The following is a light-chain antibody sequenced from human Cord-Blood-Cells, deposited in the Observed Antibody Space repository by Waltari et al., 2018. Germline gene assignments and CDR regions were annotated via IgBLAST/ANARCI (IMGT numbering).Light chain of an antibody. V-gene: IGLV2-14*01. CDR1: SSDVGGYYY. CDR2: DVS. Sequence: QSALPQPASVSGSPGPSITIPCTGTSSDVGGYYYLPWYQQHPGKAPKLMIYDVSKRPSGVSNRFSGSKSGNTASLTISGLQAEDEADYYCSSYTSSSTLVFGGGTKLTVL. CDR3: SSYTSSSTLV. J-gene: IGLJ3*02.